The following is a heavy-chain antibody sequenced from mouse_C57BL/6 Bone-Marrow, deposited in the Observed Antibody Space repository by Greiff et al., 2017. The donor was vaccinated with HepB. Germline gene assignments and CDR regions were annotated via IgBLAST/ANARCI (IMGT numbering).Heavy chain of an antibody. CDR1: GFTFSNYW. CDR2: IRLKSDNYAT. Sequence: EVMLVESGGGLVQPGGSMKLSCVASGFTFSNYWMNWVRQSPEKGLEWVAQIRLKSDNYATHYAESVKGRFTISRDDSKSSVYLQMNNLRAEDTGIYYCTDITTVVADYLDYGGQGTTLTVSS. J-gene: IGHJ2*01. D-gene: IGHD1-1*01. V-gene: IGHV6-3*01. CDR3: TDITTVVADYLDY.